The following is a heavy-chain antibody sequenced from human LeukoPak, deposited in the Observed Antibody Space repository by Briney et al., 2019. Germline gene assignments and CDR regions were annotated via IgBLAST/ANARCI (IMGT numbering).Heavy chain of an antibody. CDR2: IDGRGDNT. CDR3: AKDRVSPGFNWFDP. D-gene: IGHD2/OR15-2a*01. V-gene: IGHV3-23*01. Sequence: GGSLRLSCAASGVIISSYAMSWVRQAPGKGLEWVSAIDGRGDNTYYADFVKGRFTISRDNSKSTVYLQMNSLRTEDTAVYYCAKDRVSPGFNWFDPWGQGTLVTVSS. CDR1: GVIISSYA. J-gene: IGHJ5*02.